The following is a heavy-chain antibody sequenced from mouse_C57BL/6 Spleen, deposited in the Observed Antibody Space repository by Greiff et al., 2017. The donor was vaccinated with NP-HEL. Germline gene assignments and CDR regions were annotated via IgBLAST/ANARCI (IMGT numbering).Heavy chain of an antibody. CDR3: ARGITTVVATVDY. Sequence: VQLQQSGPELVKPGASVKISCKASGYAFSSSWMNWVKQRPGKGLEWIGRIYPGDGDTNYNGKFKGKATLTADKSSSTAYMQLSSLTSEDSAVYFCARGITTVVATVDYWGQGTTLTVSS. CDR1: GYAFSSSW. CDR2: IYPGDGDT. V-gene: IGHV1-82*01. J-gene: IGHJ2*01. D-gene: IGHD1-1*01.